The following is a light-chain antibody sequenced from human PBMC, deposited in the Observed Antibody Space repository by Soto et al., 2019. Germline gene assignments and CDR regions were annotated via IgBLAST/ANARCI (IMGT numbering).Light chain of an antibody. CDR2: GAS. CDR3: QQHGSSPPSWT. V-gene: IGKV3-20*01. J-gene: IGKJ1*01. Sequence: ETVLTQSPGTLSLSPGERATLFCRASQSVSSNYLAWYQQKPGQAPRLLIYGASSRATGIPDRFSGSGSGTDFSLTISRLEPEDSAVSYCQQHGSSPPSWTFGQGTKVEIK. CDR1: QSVSSNY.